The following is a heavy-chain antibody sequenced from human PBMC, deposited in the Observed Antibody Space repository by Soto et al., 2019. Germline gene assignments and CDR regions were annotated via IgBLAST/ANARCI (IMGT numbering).Heavy chain of an antibody. V-gene: IGHV4-30-4*02. J-gene: IGHJ4*02. D-gene: IGHD2-8*01. CDR1: GGSISSGDYY. Sequence: PSETLSLTCTLSGGSISSGDYYWSWIRQPPGKGLEWIGYILYSGTTNYSPSLESRLTISEDTSKNQFPLKLTSVTTADTAVYYCAKNGALDYWGRGTLVTVSS. CDR3: AKNGALDY. CDR2: ILYSGTT.